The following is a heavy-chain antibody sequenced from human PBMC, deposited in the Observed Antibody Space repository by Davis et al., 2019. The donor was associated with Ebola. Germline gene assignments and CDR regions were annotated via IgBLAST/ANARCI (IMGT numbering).Heavy chain of an antibody. CDR2: ISSSSYYI. V-gene: IGHV3-21*01. CDR1: GFTFSSTS. CDR3: GRGSGYIEDSSFDS. Sequence: PGGSLRLSCGASGFTFSSTSMNWVRQAPGKGLEWVSSISSSSYYIYYADSVKGRFTISRDNAKNSLYLQMTSLRAEDTAVYYCGRGSGYIEDSSFDSWGQGILVTVSS. J-gene: IGHJ4*02. D-gene: IGHD6-13*01.